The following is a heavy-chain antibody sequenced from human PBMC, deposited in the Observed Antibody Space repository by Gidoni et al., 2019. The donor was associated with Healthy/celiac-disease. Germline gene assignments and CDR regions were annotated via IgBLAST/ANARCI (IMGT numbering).Heavy chain of an antibody. V-gene: IGHV3-30*01. Sequence: QVQLVESGGGVVQPGRSLRLSCAASGFTFSSYAMHWVRQAPGKGLEWVAVISYDGSNKYYADSVKGRFTISRDNSKNTLYLQMNSLRAEDTAVYYCAREYEYSSSMGLDYWGQGTLVTVSS. D-gene: IGHD6-6*01. CDR2: ISYDGSNK. CDR3: AREYEYSSSMGLDY. CDR1: GFTFSSYA. J-gene: IGHJ4*02.